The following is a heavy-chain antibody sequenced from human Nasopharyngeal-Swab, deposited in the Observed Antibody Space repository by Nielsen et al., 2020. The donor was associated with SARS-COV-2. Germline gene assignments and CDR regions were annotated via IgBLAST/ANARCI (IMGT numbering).Heavy chain of an antibody. V-gene: IGHV5-10-1*01. CDR1: GYSFSNYW. D-gene: IGHD3-10*01. CDR2: VDPSDSYT. J-gene: IGHJ3*02. Sequence: GESLKISCAGSGYSFSNYWISWVRHVPGKGLEWMGKVDPSDSYTASSPSLRGHVTISVDRSISTAYLQWSSLKASDTAMYYCARQYQNYFGSGDYHGAFDIWGQGTMVTVSS. CDR3: ARQYQNYFGSGDYHGAFDI.